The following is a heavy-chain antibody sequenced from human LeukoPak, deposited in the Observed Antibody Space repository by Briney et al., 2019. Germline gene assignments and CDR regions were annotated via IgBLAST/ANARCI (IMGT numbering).Heavy chain of an antibody. CDR2: ISGSGDTT. V-gene: IGHV3-23*01. J-gene: IGHJ4*02. CDR3: ARSRDGYKRFDS. D-gene: IGHD5-24*01. CDR1: GFTFSSYA. Sequence: GGSLRLSCAASGFTFSSYAMTWVRQAPGKGLERVSVISGSGDTTYYADSVKGRFTISRDNSKNTLYLQMNSLRAEDTAVYFCARSRDGYKRFDSWGQGTLVTVSS.